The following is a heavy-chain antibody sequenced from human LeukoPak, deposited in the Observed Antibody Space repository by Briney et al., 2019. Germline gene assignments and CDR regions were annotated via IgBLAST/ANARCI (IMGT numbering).Heavy chain of an antibody. CDR3: ARDHVGWVGEEDAFDI. D-gene: IGHD3-16*01. V-gene: IGHV4-59*12. CDR1: GGSISSYY. CDR2: IYYSGST. Sequence: SETLSLTCTVSGGSISSYYWSWIRQPPGKGLEWIGYIYYSGSTNYNPSLKSRVTMSVDTSKNQFSLKLSSVTAADTAVYYCARDHVGWVGEEDAFDIWGQGTMVTVSS. J-gene: IGHJ3*02.